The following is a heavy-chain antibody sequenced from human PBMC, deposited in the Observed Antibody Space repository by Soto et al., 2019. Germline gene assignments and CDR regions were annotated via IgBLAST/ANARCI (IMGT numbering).Heavy chain of an antibody. V-gene: IGHV4-59*01. CDR3: ARGPQYDFWSGYLMDV. CDR2: IYYSGST. Sequence: PSETLSLTCTVSGGSISSYYWSWIRQPPGKGLEWIGYIYYSGSTNYNPSLKSRVTISVDTSKNQFSLKLNSVTAADTAVYYCARGPQYDFWSGYLMDVWGQGTTVTVSS. J-gene: IGHJ6*02. CDR1: GGSISSYY. D-gene: IGHD3-3*01.